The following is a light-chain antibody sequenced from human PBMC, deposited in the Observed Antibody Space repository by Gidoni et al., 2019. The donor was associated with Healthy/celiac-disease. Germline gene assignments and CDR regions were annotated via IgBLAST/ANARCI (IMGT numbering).Light chain of an antibody. V-gene: IGLV1-40*01. CDR3: QSYDSSLSGSV. J-gene: IGLJ2*01. CDR1: SSNIGAGYD. CDR2: GNS. Sequence: QSVLTQPPSVSGAPGQRVTISCPGSSSNIGAGYDVHWYQQLPGTAPKLLIYGNSNRPSGVPDPFSGSKSGTSASLAITGLQAEDEADYYCQSYDSSLSGSVFGGGTKLTVL.